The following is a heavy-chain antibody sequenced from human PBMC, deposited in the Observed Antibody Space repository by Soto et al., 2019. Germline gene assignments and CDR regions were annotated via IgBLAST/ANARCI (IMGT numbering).Heavy chain of an antibody. Sequence: LSLTCTVSGDSIRNNPWSWIRPPPGKDLEYSGCVYYSGGSNYNPSLKSRVTMSTDTSRNQVSLKLNSVTAADTAVYYCARAVVPATCCAFDLWGHGTVVTVS. V-gene: IGHV4-59*01. CDR2: VYYSGGS. CDR1: GDSIRNNP. J-gene: IGHJ3*01. CDR3: ARAVVPATCCAFDL.